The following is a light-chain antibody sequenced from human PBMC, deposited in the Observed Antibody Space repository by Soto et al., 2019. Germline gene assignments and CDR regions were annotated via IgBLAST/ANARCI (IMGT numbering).Light chain of an antibody. Sequence: DIQMTQSPSSLSASVGDRVSITCRASQSVSSYLNWYQQKPGKAPKLLIYAASSFLSGVPSRFSFSGSGTDFTLTIRSLQPEDFATYYCLQTYTPQLSFGPENKVDIK. J-gene: IGKJ3*01. CDR3: LQTYTPQLS. V-gene: IGKV1-39*01. CDR2: AAS. CDR1: QSVSSY.